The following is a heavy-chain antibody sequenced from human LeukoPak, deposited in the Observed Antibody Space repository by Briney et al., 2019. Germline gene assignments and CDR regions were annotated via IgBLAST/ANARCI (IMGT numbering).Heavy chain of an antibody. CDR2: IYYSGST. D-gene: IGHD3-3*01. J-gene: IGHJ4*02. CDR1: XXXXXSXY. CDR3: ARATPVDFYLLDY. V-gene: IGHV4-59*01. Sequence: TXXXTCTXSXXXXXSXYWSXIXQXPGXGXXWFGYIYYSGSTNYNPSLKSRVTISVDTSKNQFSLKLSSVTAADTAVYYCARATPVDFYLLDYWGQGTLVTVSS.